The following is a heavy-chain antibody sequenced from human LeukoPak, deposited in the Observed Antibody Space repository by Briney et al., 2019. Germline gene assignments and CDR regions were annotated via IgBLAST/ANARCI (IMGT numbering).Heavy chain of an antibody. CDR1: GDSVVTNKVA. V-gene: IGHV6-1*01. D-gene: IGHD2-21*01. CDR3: TRGKYSGFDI. J-gene: IGHJ3*02. CDR2: TYLRSKWYN. Sequence: SQTLSLTCAISGDSVVTNKVAWIWIRPSPSRGLVWLRRTYLRSKWYNEYAGYVKSRITINHDTSRNQFSLQLTSVIPEDKTVHYCTRGKYSGFDIWGQGTMVTVS.